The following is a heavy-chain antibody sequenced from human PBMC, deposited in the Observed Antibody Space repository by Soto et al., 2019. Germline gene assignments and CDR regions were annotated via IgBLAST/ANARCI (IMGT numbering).Heavy chain of an antibody. J-gene: IGHJ3*02. Sequence: QVQLVESGGGVVQPGRSLRLSCAASGFTFSSYAMHWVRQAPGKGLEWVAVISYDGSDKYYADSVKGRFTISRDNSKNTLYLHMKSMRAEDTAVYYCARYIVVVTATYAFDIWGQGTMFTVSS. CDR1: GFTFSSYA. D-gene: IGHD2-21*02. CDR3: ARYIVVVTATYAFDI. V-gene: IGHV3-30-3*01. CDR2: ISYDGSDK.